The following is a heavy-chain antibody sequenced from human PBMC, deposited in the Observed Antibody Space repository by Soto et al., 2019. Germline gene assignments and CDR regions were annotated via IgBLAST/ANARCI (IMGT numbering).Heavy chain of an antibody. CDR2: ISSSGSTI. V-gene: IGHV3-11*01. CDR3: ASGFNNAATYYDFWSGYYGGDY. J-gene: IGHJ4*02. Sequence: GGSLRLSCAASGFTFSDYYMSWIRQAPGKGLEWVSYISSSGSTIYYADSVKGRFTISRDNAKNSLYLQMNSLRAKDTAVYYCASGFNNAATYYDFWSGYYGGDYWGQGTLVTVSS. CDR1: GFTFSDYY. D-gene: IGHD3-3*01.